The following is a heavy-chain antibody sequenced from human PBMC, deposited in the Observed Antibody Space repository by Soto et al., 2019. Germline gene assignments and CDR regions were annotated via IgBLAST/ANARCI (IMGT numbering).Heavy chain of an antibody. CDR2: ISGSGGST. D-gene: IGHD3-22*01. CDR1: GFTFSSYA. CDR3: AKGKNMDLITMIVVVISPPYFDY. V-gene: IGHV3-23*01. Sequence: GGSLRLSCAASGFTFSSYAMRLVCQAPGKGLEWVSAISGSGGSTYYADSVKGRFTISRDNSKNTLYLQMNSLRAEDTAVYYCAKGKNMDLITMIVVVISPPYFDYWGQGTLVTVSS. J-gene: IGHJ4*02.